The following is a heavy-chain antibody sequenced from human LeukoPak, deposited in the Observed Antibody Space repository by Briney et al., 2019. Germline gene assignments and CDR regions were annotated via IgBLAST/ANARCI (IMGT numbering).Heavy chain of an antibody. V-gene: IGHV1-69*13. CDR3: ARDGIAAAGSLDY. CDR1: GGTFSSYA. CDR2: IIPIFGTA. Sequence: SVKVSCKAFGGTFSSYAISWVRQAPGQGLEWMGGIIPIFGTANYAQKFQGRVTITADESTSTAYMELSSLRSEDTAVYYCARDGIAAAGSLDYWGQGTLVTVSS. D-gene: IGHD6-13*01. J-gene: IGHJ4*02.